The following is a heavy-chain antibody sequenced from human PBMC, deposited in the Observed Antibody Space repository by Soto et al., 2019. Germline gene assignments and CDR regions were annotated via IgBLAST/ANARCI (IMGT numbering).Heavy chain of an antibody. Sequence: ASVKVSCKASGYTFTTYGISWVRQAPGQGLEWMGWISPYNGNTNYAQKLQGRVTMTTDTSTSTAYMELRSLRSDDTAIYYCARVLYYDSSGFDYWGQGTLGTVSS. CDR2: ISPYNGNT. CDR1: GYTFTTYG. CDR3: ARVLYYDSSGFDY. V-gene: IGHV1-18*04. J-gene: IGHJ4*02. D-gene: IGHD3-22*01.